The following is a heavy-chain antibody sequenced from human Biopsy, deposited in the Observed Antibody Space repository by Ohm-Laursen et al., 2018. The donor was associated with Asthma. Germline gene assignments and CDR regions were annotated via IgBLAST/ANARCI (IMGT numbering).Heavy chain of an antibody. CDR1: GGTFNTYV. Sequence: SVKLSCKSLGGTFNTYVIGWVRQAPGQGLGWMGGINSVFGTTTYPQKFQDRVTITADDSPSTVYMELSSLRSEDTAVYYCARKAGSCISRTCYSLDFWGQGTLVTVSP. V-gene: IGHV1-69*13. J-gene: IGHJ4*02. D-gene: IGHD2-2*01. CDR2: INSVFGTT. CDR3: ARKAGSCISRTCYSLDF.